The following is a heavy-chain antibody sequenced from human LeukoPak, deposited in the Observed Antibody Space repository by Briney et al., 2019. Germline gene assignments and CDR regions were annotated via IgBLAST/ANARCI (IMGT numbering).Heavy chain of an antibody. CDR3: AREVAAAESWFDP. Sequence: GASVQVSCQASGYPFTGYYMHWVRPAPGQGLEWMGWINPNSGGTNYAQKFQGRVTITRDTSISTAYMELSRLRSDDTAVYYCAREVAAAESWFDPWGQGTLVTVSS. V-gene: IGHV1-2*02. D-gene: IGHD6-13*01. CDR2: INPNSGGT. CDR1: GYPFTGYY. J-gene: IGHJ5*02.